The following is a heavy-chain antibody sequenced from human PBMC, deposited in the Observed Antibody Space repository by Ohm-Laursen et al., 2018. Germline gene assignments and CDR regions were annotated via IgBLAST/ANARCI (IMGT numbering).Heavy chain of an antibody. CDR2: INPSGSST. J-gene: IGHJ3*02. D-gene: IGHD4-17*01. CDR3: ARDTGYDYGDNGAFDI. Sequence: SLRLSCAASGFTFSSYSMQWVRQAPGKRLEYISSINPSGSSTYYANSVKGRFTISRDNSKNTLYLQMNSLRAEDTAVYYCARDTGYDYGDNGAFDIWGQGTMVTVSS. V-gene: IGHV3-64*01. CDR1: GFTFSSYS.